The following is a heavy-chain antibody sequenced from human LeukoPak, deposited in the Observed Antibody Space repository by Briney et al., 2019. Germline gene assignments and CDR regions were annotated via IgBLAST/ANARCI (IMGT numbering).Heavy chain of an antibody. CDR3: ARHQIVGATRSPFDY. V-gene: IGHV5-51*01. CDR2: IYPGDSDT. Sequence: GESLKISCKGSEYSFTNYWIAWVRQMPGKGLEWMGIIYPGDSDTRYSPSFQGQVTISADKSINTAYLQWSSLKASDTAMYYCARHQIVGATRSPFDYWGQGTLVTVSS. J-gene: IGHJ4*02. D-gene: IGHD1-26*01. CDR1: EYSFTNYW.